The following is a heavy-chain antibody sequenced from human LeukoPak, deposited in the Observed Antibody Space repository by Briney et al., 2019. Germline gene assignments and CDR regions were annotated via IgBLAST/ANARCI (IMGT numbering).Heavy chain of an antibody. CDR2: MNPNSGNT. CDR3: ARGPSELGAFDI. V-gene: IGHV1-8*03. D-gene: IGHD1-26*01. J-gene: IGHJ3*02. Sequence: ASVKVSCKASGYTFTSYDINWVRQATGQGLERMGWMNPNSGNTGYAQKFQGRVTITRNTSISTAYMELSSLRSEDTAVYYCARGPSELGAFDIWGQGTMVTVSS. CDR1: GYTFTSYD.